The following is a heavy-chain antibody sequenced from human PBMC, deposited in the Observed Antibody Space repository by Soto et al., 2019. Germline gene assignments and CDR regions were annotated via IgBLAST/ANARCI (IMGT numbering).Heavy chain of an antibody. CDR1: GFTFSSYA. CDR3: AKYHPYYDILTGYQPNYYFDY. Sequence: PGGSLRLSCAASGFTFSSYAMSWVRQAPGKGLEWVSAISGSGGSTYYADSVKGRFTISRDNSKNTLYLQMNSLRAEDTAVYYCAKYHPYYDILTGYQPNYYFDYWGQGTLVTVSS. CDR2: ISGSGGST. D-gene: IGHD3-9*01. V-gene: IGHV3-23*01. J-gene: IGHJ4*02.